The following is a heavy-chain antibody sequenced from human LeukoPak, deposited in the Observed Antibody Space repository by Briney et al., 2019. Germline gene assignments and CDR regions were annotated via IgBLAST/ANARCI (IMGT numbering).Heavy chain of an antibody. Sequence: SETLSLTCTVSGGSISSYYWSWIRQPAGKGLEWIGRIYTSGSTNYNPSLKSRVTMSVDTSKNQFSLKLSSVTAADTAVYYCARAVSNYGTYYYYYYMDVWGKGTTVTVSS. CDR3: ARAVSNYGTYYYYYYMDV. J-gene: IGHJ6*03. V-gene: IGHV4-4*07. CDR2: IYTSGST. D-gene: IGHD4-11*01. CDR1: GGSISSYY.